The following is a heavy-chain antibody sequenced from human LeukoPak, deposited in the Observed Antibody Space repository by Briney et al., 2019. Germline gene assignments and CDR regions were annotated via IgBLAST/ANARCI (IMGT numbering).Heavy chain of an antibody. CDR3: TTAPYGDYPPYYYYGMDV. J-gene: IGHJ6*02. V-gene: IGHV3-15*01. D-gene: IGHD4-17*01. CDR1: GSTFSNAW. CDR2: IRSKTDGGTT. Sequence: PGGSLRLSCAASGSTFSNAWMSWVRQAPGKGLEWVGRIRSKTDGGTTDYAAPVKGRFTISRDDSKNTLYLQMNSLKTEDTAVYYCTTAPYGDYPPYYYYGMDVWGQGTTVTVSS.